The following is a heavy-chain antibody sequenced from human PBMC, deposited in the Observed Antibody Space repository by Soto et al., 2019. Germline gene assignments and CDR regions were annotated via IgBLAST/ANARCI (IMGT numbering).Heavy chain of an antibody. Sequence: GASLKISCMGSGYKVSTWHNFTSYWIAWVRQMPGKGLEWMGIIYPGDSDTRYSPSFQGQVTISADKSISTAYLQWSSLKASDTAMYYCARHPPSLGYWGQGTLVTVSS. V-gene: IGHV5-51*01. CDR2: IYPGDSDT. CDR1: GYKVSTWHNFTSYW. CDR3: ARHPPSLGY. J-gene: IGHJ4*02.